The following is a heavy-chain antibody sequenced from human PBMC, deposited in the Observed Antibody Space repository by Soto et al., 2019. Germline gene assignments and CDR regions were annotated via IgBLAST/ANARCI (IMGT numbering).Heavy chain of an antibody. CDR1: GYTFSTSG. V-gene: IGHV1-18*01. D-gene: IGHD2-15*01. Sequence: QVQLVQSGAEVRKPGASVKVSCKASGYTFSTSGMSWLRQAPGQGLEWMGWISTYNGDTNDAPKFQDSVTMTSDTSTSTVYMELRSLRSDDTAVYYFARAGAAPYYYYARDVWCQGTRVTVSS. J-gene: IGHJ6*02. CDR3: ARAGAAPYYYYARDV. CDR2: ISTYNGDT.